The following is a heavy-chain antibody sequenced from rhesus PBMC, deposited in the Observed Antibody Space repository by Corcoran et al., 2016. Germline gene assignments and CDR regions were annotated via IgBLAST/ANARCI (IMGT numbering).Heavy chain of an antibody. CDR1: GGSVSGGYN. V-gene: IGHV4-76*01. CDR3: GRSGAATGAY. D-gene: IGHD6-31*01. J-gene: IGHJ4*01. CDR2: LSDSGAN. Sequence: QVQLQESGPGLVKPSETLSLTCSVSGGSVSGGYNWNWIRPSPGKGLEWIGYLSDSGANYYNASLKNRVTSSKDTSKNQFSLKLSSVTAADTAVYYCGRSGAATGAYWGQGVLVTVSS.